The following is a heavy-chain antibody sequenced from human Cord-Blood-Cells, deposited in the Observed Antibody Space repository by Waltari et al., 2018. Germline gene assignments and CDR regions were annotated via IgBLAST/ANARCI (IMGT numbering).Heavy chain of an antibody. D-gene: IGHD4-17*01. V-gene: IGHV4-34*01. J-gene: IGHJ5*02. CDR3: ARKVSGVTTAKRWFDP. Sequence: QVQLQQWGAGLLKPSETLSLTCAVYGGSFSGYYWSWIRQPQGKGLEWIGEINHSGSTNYNPSLKSRVTISVDTSKNQFSLKLSSVTAADTAVYYCARKVSGVTTAKRWFDPWGQGTLVTVSS. CDR2: INHSGST. CDR1: GGSFSGYY.